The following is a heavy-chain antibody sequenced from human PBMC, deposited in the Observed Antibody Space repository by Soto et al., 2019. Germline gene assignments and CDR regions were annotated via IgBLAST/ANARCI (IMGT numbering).Heavy chain of an antibody. CDR1: GFTFSSYA. J-gene: IGHJ4*02. D-gene: IGHD6-19*01. CDR2: ISGSGGST. Sequence: EVQLLESGGGLVQPGGSLRLSCAASGFTFSSYAMSWVRQAPGKGLEWVSAISGSGGSTYYADSVKGRFTISRDNSKNTLYLQMNSLRAADTAVYYCAKDLRPLYSSGCIDYWGQGTLVSVSS. CDR3: AKDLRPLYSSGCIDY. V-gene: IGHV3-23*01.